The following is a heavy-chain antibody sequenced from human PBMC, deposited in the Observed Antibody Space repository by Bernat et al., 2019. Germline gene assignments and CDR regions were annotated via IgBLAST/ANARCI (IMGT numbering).Heavy chain of an antibody. D-gene: IGHD6-19*01. CDR3: ARGYSSGWYNY. V-gene: IGHV1-18*01. Sequence: QVQLVQSGAEVKKPGASVKVSCKASGYTFSSYGISWVRQAPGQGLEWMGWINAGNGNTKYSQKFQGRVTITRDTSASTAYMELSSLRSEDTAVYYCARGYSSGWYNYWGQGTLVTVSS. J-gene: IGHJ4*02. CDR1: GYTFSSYG. CDR2: INAGNGNT.